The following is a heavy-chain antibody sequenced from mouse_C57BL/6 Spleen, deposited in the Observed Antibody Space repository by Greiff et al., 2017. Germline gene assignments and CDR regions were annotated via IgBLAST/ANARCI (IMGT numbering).Heavy chain of an antibody. D-gene: IGHD1-1*01. V-gene: IGHV1-81*01. CDR1: GYTFTSYG. Sequence: VQLQESGAELARPGASVKLSCKASGYTFTSYGISWVKQRTGQGLEWIGEIYPRSGNTYYNEKFKGKATLTADKSSSTAYMELRSLTSEDSAVYFWAKRGLVTTVVATDYAMDYWGQGTSVTVSS. CDR3: AKRGLVTTVVATDYAMDY. CDR2: IYPRSGNT. J-gene: IGHJ4*01.